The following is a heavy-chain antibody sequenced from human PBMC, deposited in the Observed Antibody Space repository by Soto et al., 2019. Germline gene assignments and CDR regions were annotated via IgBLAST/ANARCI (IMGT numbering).Heavy chain of an antibody. D-gene: IGHD3-3*01. V-gene: IGHV3-64D*08. CDR3: VKLLYDFWSGYYINRDYYGMDV. J-gene: IGHJ6*02. CDR1: GFTFSSYA. Sequence: GGSLRLSCSASGFTFSSYAMHWVRQAPGKGLEYVSAISSNGGSTYYADSVKGRFTISRDNSKNTLYLQMSSLRAEDTAVYYCVKLLYDFWSGYYINRDYYGMDVWGQGTTVTVSS. CDR2: ISSNGGST.